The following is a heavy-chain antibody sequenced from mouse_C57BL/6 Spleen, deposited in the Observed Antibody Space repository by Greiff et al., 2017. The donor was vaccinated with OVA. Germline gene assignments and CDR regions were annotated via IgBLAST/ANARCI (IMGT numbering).Heavy chain of an antibody. CDR3: ARKNYSNHAMDY. J-gene: IGHJ4*01. V-gene: IGHV1-82*01. CDR1: GYAFSSSW. CDR2: IYPGDGDT. D-gene: IGHD2-5*01. Sequence: QVQLKQSGPELVKPGASVKISCKASGYAFSSSWMNWVKQRPGKGLEWIGRIYPGDGDTNYNGKFKGKATLTADKSSSTAYMQLSSLTSEDSAVYFCARKNYSNHAMDYWGQGTSVTVSS.